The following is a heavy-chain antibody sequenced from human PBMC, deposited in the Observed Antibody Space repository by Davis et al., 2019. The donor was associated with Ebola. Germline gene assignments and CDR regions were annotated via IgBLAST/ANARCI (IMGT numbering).Heavy chain of an antibody. V-gene: IGHV3-69-1*02. CDR3: ARDWDDVSIYY. D-gene: IGHD1-1*01. CDR1: GFTFSDHY. J-gene: IGHJ4*02. CDR2: ISSSGTYI. Sequence: GGSLRLSCAASGFTFSDHYMSWVRQAPGKGLEWVSSISSSGTYIYYADSVQGRFTISRDNAKNSLYLQMNSLRAEDTAVYYCARDWDDVSIYYWGQGIMVTASS.